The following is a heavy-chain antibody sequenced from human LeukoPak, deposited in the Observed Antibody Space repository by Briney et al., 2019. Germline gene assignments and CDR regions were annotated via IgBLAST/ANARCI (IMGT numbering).Heavy chain of an antibody. CDR1: GFTFSSAW. CDR2: ITSDGSGT. J-gene: IGHJ4*02. CDR3: ARGAAEGDFDY. D-gene: IGHD3-16*01. V-gene: IGHV3-74*01. Sequence: PGGSLRLSCAASGFTFSSAWMHWVRQVPRKGLVWVSRITSDGSGTSYVDSVKGRFTISRDNAKNTVYLQMDSLRPEDTAVYYCARGAAEGDFDYWGQGTLVTVSS.